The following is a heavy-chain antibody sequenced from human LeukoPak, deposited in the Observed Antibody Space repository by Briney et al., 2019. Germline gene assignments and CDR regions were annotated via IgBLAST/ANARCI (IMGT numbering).Heavy chain of an antibody. D-gene: IGHD3-10*01. CDR2: IYGNGAGI. Sequence: GGSLRLSCAASGFPFSTYAMNWVRHAPGKWLEWVSGIYGNGAGIQYADSVKGRFTISRDNSKNTLYLQMNSLSAEDTALYSCAKDPLPAGRWFLASWGQGTLVTVSS. CDR3: AKDPLPAGRWFLAS. CDR1: GFPFSTYA. J-gene: IGHJ4*02. V-gene: IGHV3-23*01.